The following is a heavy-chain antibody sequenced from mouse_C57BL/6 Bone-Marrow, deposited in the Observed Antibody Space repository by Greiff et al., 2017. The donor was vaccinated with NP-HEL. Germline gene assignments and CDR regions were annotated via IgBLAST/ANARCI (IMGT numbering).Heavy chain of an antibody. J-gene: IGHJ1*03. CDR3: ARGYGSLWYFDV. CDR2: IRNKANGYTT. D-gene: IGHD1-1*01. Sequence: EVKLVESGGGLVQPGGSLSLSCAASGFTFTDYYMSWVRQPPGKALEWLGFIRNKANGYTTEYSASVKGRFAISRANSQSILYLQMKALRADDSAAYYCARGYGSLWYFDVWGTGTTVTVSS. CDR1: GFTFTDYY. V-gene: IGHV7-3*01.